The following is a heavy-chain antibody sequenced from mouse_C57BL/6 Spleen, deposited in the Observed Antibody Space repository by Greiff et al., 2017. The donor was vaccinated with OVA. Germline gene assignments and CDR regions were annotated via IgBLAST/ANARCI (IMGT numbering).Heavy chain of an antibody. D-gene: IGHD2-1*01. V-gene: IGHV1-62-2*01. Sequence: VKLQESGAELVKPGASVKLSCKASGYTFTEYTIHWVKQRSGQGLEWIGWFYPGSGSIKYNEKFKDKATLTADKSSSPVYMELSRLTSEDSAVYFCARHEGPLYYGNYDWYFDVWGTGTTVTVSS. CDR3: ARHEGPLYYGNYDWYFDV. CDR1: GYTFTEYT. CDR2: FYPGSGSI. J-gene: IGHJ1*03.